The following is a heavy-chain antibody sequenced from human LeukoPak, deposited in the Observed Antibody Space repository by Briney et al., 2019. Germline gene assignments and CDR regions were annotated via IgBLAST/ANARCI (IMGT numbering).Heavy chain of an antibody. CDR1: GSTFTSYA. J-gene: IGHJ6*02. V-gene: IGHV1-69*04. CDR2: IIPILGIA. CDR3: AGAYYYDSSPHYYYYYGMDV. D-gene: IGHD3-22*01. Sequence: ASVKLSFTSSGSTFTSYAICWVRHGPGQGLEWMGRIIPILGIANYAQKFQGRVTITADKSTSTAYMELSSLRPEDTAVYYCAGAYYYDSSPHYYYYYGMDVWGQGTTVTVSS.